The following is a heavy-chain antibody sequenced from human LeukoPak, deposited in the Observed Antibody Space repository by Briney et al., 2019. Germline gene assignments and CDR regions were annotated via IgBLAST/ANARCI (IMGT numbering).Heavy chain of an antibody. V-gene: IGHV3-43*01. CDR1: GFTFDDYT. Sequence: PGGSLRLSCAASGFTFDDYTMHWVRQAPGKGLEWVSLISWDGGSTYYADSVKGRFTISRDNSKNSLYLQMNSLRTEDTALYYCAKDKGRHSSSWYYFDYWSQGTLVTVSS. D-gene: IGHD6-13*01. CDR2: ISWDGGST. J-gene: IGHJ4*02. CDR3: AKDKGRHSSSWYYFDY.